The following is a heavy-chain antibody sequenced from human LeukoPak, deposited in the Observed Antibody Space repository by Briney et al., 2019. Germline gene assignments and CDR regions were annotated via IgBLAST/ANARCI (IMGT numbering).Heavy chain of an antibody. CDR1: GHTFTSYG. Sequence: GASVKVSCKASGHTFTSYGISWVRQAPGQGLEWMGWISAYNGNTNYAQKLQGRVTMTTDTSTSTAYMELRSLRSDDTAVYYCAREHGYYYDSSGLDYWGQGTLVTVSS. CDR3: AREHGYYYDSSGLDY. V-gene: IGHV1-18*01. D-gene: IGHD3-22*01. CDR2: ISAYNGNT. J-gene: IGHJ4*02.